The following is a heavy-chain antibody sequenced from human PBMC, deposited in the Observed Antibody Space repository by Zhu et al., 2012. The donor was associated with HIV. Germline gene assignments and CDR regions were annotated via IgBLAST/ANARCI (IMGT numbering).Heavy chain of an antibody. V-gene: IGHV3-74*01. J-gene: IGHJ4*02. Sequence: EVQLVESGGGLVQPGGSLRPSCAASGFTFSSYWMHWVRQAPGKGLVWVSRINADGSGTDYADSVKGRFTISRDNAKNTLYVQMNSLRAEDSGVYYCARDLYYGALDWGQGTLVTVSS. CDR3: ARDLYYGALD. CDR1: GFTFSSYW. CDR2: INADGSGT. D-gene: IGHD4-17*01.